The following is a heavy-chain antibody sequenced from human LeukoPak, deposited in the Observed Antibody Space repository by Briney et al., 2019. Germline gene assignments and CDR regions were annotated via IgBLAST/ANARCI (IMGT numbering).Heavy chain of an antibody. CDR1: GFTFSSYG. D-gene: IGHD3-10*01. CDR3: ARETGGEYYFDY. Sequence: GGTLRLSCAASGFTFSSYGMSWVRQAPGKGLEWVSAISGSGGGTYYADSVKGRFTISRDNSKNTLYLQMNSLRAEDTAVYYCARETGGEYYFDYWGQGTLVTVSS. J-gene: IGHJ4*02. V-gene: IGHV3-23*01. CDR2: ISGSGGGT.